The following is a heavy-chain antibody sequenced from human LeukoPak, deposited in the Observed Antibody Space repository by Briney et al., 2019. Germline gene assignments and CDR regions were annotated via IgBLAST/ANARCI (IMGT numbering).Heavy chain of an antibody. J-gene: IGHJ4*02. Sequence: SETLSLTCTVSVGSISDYYWTWIRQPPGKGLEWIGYIYSSGSTKYNSSLRGRVAISLDTSKRQFSLTLSSVTAADTAVYYCARRPAVPGFYYFDYWGQGTLVIVSS. V-gene: IGHV4-59*08. CDR3: ARRPAVPGFYYFDY. D-gene: IGHD2/OR15-2a*01. CDR2: IYSSGST. CDR1: VGSISDYY.